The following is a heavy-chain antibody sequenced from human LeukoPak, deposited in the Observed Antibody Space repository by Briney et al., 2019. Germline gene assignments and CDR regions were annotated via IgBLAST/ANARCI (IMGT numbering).Heavy chain of an antibody. CDR3: AKERVIDITVTTLDY. Sequence: GGSLRLSCAASGFTFSSYWMSWVRQAPGKGLEWVANIKQDGSEKYYVDSVKGRFTISRDNAKNSLYLQMNSLRAEDTAVYYCAKERVIDITVTTLDYWGQGTLVTVSS. D-gene: IGHD4-17*01. CDR2: IKQDGSEK. J-gene: IGHJ4*02. CDR1: GFTFSSYW. V-gene: IGHV3-7*03.